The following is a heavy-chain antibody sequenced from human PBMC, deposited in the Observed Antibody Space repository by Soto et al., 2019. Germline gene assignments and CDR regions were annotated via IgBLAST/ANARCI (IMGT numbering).Heavy chain of an antibody. CDR3: AKMIIAVAGKMEGGFDY. J-gene: IGHJ4*02. Sequence: GGSLRLSCAASGFTFSSYAMSWVRQAPGKGLEWVSAISGSGGSTYYADSVKGRFTISRDNSKNTLYLQMNSLRAEDTAVYYCAKMIIAVAGKMEGGFDYWGQGTLVTVSS. CDR1: GFTFSSYA. V-gene: IGHV3-23*01. D-gene: IGHD6-19*01. CDR2: ISGSGGST.